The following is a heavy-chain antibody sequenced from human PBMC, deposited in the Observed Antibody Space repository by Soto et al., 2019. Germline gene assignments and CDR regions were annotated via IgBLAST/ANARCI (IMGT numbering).Heavy chain of an antibody. J-gene: IGHJ4*02. Sequence: EVQLLESGGGLVQPGGSLRLSCAASGFTFNNFAMSWVRQAPGKGLEWVSAISGSGGSTYYADSVKGRFTISRDNSKNTLYLQMNSLRAADTAVYYCWSAVAGTPDNFDYWGQGTLVTVSS. CDR2: ISGSGGST. CDR3: WSAVAGTPDNFDY. D-gene: IGHD6-19*01. CDR1: GFTFNNFA. V-gene: IGHV3-23*01.